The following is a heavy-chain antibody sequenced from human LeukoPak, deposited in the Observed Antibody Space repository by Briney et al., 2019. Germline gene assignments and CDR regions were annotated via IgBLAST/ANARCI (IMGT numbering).Heavy chain of an antibody. D-gene: IGHD6-6*01. J-gene: IGHJ4*02. CDR2: INPNSGGT. V-gene: IGHV1-2*02. CDR1: GYTFTGYY. CDR3: ARSRTDEYSSSGALDY. Sequence: GASVKVSCKASGYTFTGYYMHWVRQAPGQGLEWMGWINPNSGGTNYAQKFQGRATMTRDTSISTAYMELSRLRSDDTAVYYCARSRTDEYSSSGALDYWGQGTLVTVSS.